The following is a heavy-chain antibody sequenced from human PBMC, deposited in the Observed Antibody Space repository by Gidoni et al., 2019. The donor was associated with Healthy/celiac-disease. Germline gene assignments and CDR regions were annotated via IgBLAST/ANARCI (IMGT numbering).Heavy chain of an antibody. CDR3: ARDNRVVVPAATANWFDP. J-gene: IGHJ5*02. Sequence: QVQLQESGPGLGKPSQTPSLPCTSPGGAISSGDYYWRWIRQPPGKGLEWIGYIYYSGSTYYNPSLKSRVTISVDTSKNQFSLKLSSVTAADTAVYYCARDNRVVVPAATANWFDPWGQGTLVTVSS. D-gene: IGHD2-2*01. V-gene: IGHV4-30-4*01. CDR2: IYYSGST. CDR1: GGAISSGDYY.